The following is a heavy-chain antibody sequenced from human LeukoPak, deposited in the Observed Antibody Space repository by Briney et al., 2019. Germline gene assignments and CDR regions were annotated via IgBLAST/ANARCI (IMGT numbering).Heavy chain of an antibody. CDR1: GYTFTSYA. D-gene: IGHD3-22*01. CDR2: INTNTGNP. J-gene: IGHJ4*02. V-gene: IGHV7-4-1*02. CDR3: ARVLGQWLMSGGPFDY. Sequence: ASVKVSCKASGYTFTSYAMNWVRQAPGQGLEWMGWINTNTGNPTYAQGFTGRFVFSLDTSVSTAYLQISSLKAEDTAVYYCARVLGQWLMSGGPFDYWGQGTLVTVSS.